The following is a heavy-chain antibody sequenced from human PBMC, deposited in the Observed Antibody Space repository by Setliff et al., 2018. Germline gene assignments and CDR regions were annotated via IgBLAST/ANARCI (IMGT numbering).Heavy chain of an antibody. Sequence: PPETLSLTCTVSGGSISSDSDYWSWIRQSAGKGLEWIGRIYASGSTDYNPSLGSPVTISVDTSRNQFSLQLSSVTSADTAIYYCTKGRVGLAPRAGYWGQGTLVTVSS. CDR1: GGSISSDSDY. D-gene: IGHD1-26*01. J-gene: IGHJ4*02. CDR3: TKGRVGLAPRAGY. CDR2: IYASGST. V-gene: IGHV4-61*02.